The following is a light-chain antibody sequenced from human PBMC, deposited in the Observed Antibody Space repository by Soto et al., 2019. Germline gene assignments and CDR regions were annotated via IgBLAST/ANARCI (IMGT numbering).Light chain of an antibody. V-gene: IGLV4-69*01. Sequence: QSVLTQSHSASASLGASVKFTCTLSSGHSSYAIAWHQQQPEKGPRYLMKLNSDGSHTTGDGIPDRFSGSSSGAERYLTSSGLQSEDEADYYCQTWGTGTVVFGGGTKVTVL. CDR2: LNSDGSH. CDR1: SGHSSYA. CDR3: QTWGTGTVV. J-gene: IGLJ2*01.